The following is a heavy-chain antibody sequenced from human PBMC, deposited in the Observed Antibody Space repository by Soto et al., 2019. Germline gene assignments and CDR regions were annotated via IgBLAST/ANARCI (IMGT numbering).Heavy chain of an antibody. Sequence: PSETLSLTCAVYGGSFSGYHWSWIRQPPGKGLEWIGEINHSGSTNYIPSLKSRVTISVDTSKNQFSLKLSSVTAADTAVYYCARSWCSSTSCYAWFDYWGQGTLVTVSS. V-gene: IGHV4-34*01. CDR1: GGSFSGYH. CDR3: ARSWCSSTSCYAWFDY. CDR2: INHSGST. J-gene: IGHJ4*02. D-gene: IGHD2-2*01.